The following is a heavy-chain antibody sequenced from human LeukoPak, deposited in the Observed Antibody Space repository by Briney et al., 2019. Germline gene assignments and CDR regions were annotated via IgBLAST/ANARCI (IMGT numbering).Heavy chain of an antibody. CDR2: IYYSGST. CDR3: AKNIGGFDY. J-gene: IGHJ4*02. CDR1: GGSISSYY. D-gene: IGHD4-23*01. V-gene: IGHV4-59*01. Sequence: SETLSLTCTVSGGSISSYYWSWIRQPPGKGLEWIGYIYYSGSTNYNPSLKSRVTISVDTSKNQFSLKLSSVTAADTAVYYCAKNIGGFDYWGQGTLVTVSS.